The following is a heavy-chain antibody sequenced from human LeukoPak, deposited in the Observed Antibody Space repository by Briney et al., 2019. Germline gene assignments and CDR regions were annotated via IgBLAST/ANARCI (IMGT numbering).Heavy chain of an antibody. CDR2: ISWNSGSI. CDR3: ASGRQWLNTPFDY. CDR1: GFTFDDYA. D-gene: IGHD6-19*01. J-gene: IGHJ4*02. Sequence: GRSLRLSCAASGFTFDDYAMHWVRQAPGKGLEWVSGISWNSGSIGYADSVKGRFTISRDNAKNSLYLQMNSLRAEDTAVYYCASGRQWLNTPFDYWGQGTLVTVSS. V-gene: IGHV3-9*01.